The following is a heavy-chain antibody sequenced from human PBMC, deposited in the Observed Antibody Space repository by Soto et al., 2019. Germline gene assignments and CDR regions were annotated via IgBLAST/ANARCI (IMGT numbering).Heavy chain of an antibody. CDR2: ISSSSSYI. V-gene: IGHV3-21*01. D-gene: IGHD2-2*01. CDR3: ARDRLGNQYYFDY. CDR1: GFTFSSYS. Sequence: GGSLRLSCAASGFTFSSYSMNWVRQAPGKGLEWVSSISSSSSYIYYADSVKGRFTISRDNAKNSLYLQMNSLRAEDTAVYYCARDRLGNQYYFDYWGQGTLVTVSS. J-gene: IGHJ4*02.